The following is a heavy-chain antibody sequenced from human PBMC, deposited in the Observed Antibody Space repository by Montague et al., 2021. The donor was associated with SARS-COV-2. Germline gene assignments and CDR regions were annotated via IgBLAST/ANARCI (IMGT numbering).Heavy chain of an antibody. CDR3: ARDGAQYDFWSGYYSSEAIYYYYYGMDV. D-gene: IGHD3-3*01. CDR1: GFTFSSYA. Sequence: SLRLSCAASGFTFSSYAMHWVRQAPGEGLEWVAVISYDGSNKYYADSVKGRFTISRDNSKNTLYLQMNSLRAEDTAVYCCARDGAQYDFWSGYYSSEAIYYYYYGMDVWGQGTTVTVSS. J-gene: IGHJ6*02. V-gene: IGHV3-30-3*01. CDR2: ISYDGSNK.